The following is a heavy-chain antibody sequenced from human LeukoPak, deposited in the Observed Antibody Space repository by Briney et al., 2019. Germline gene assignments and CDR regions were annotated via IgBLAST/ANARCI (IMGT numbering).Heavy chain of an antibody. CDR2: ISGSGGST. CDR3: AKDPAGLRLGELSYEDY. CDR1: GFTFSSYA. V-gene: IGHV3-23*01. J-gene: IGHJ4*02. Sequence: QSGGSLRLSGAASGFTFSSYAMSWVRQAPGKGLEWVSAISGSGGSTYYADSVKGRFTISRDNSKNTLYLQMNSLRAEDTAVYYCAKDPAGLRLGELSYEDYWGQGTLVTVSS. D-gene: IGHD3-16*02.